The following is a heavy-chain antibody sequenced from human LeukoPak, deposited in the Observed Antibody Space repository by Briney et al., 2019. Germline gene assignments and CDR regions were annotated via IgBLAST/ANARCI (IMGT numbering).Heavy chain of an antibody. CDR2: ISSSSSYI. V-gene: IGHV3-21*01. D-gene: IGHD3-10*01. Sequence: GRSLRLSCAASGFTFSSYAMHWVRQAPGKGLEWVSSISSSSSYIYYADSVKGRFTISRDNAKNSLYLQMNSLRAEDTAVYYCARDKSPVVRGVISGGFDYWGQGTLVTVSS. CDR1: GFTFSSYA. J-gene: IGHJ4*02. CDR3: ARDKSPVVRGVISGGFDY.